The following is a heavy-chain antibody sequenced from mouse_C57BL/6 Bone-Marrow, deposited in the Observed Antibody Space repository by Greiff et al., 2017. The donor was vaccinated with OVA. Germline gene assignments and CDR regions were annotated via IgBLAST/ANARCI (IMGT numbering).Heavy chain of an antibody. CDR3: ESQGLYPYRYYDV. Sequence: QVQLKESGPELVKPGASVKISCKASGYAFSSSWMNWVKQRPGKGLEWIGRIYPGDGDTNYNGKFKGKATLTADKSSSTAYMQLSSLTSEDSAVYCCESQGLYPYRYYDVWGTGTTVTVSS. J-gene: IGHJ1*03. CDR1: GYAFSSSW. D-gene: IGHD3-3*01. V-gene: IGHV1-82*01. CDR2: IYPGDGDT.